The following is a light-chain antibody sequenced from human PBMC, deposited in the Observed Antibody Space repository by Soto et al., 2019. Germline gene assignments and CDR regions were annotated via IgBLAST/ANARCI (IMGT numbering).Light chain of an antibody. V-gene: IGKV3-11*01. J-gene: IGKJ5*01. Sequence: EIVLTQSPATLSLSPGERATLSCRASQSFSNYLAWYQQKPGQAPRLLIYDASRRATGIPARFSGSGSGTSFTLTISRLEPEDVAVYYCQQRNNWPLTFGQGTRLEIK. CDR2: DAS. CDR1: QSFSNY. CDR3: QQRNNWPLT.